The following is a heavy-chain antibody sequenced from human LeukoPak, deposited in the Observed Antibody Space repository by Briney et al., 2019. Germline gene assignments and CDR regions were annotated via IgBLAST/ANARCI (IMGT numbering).Heavy chain of an antibody. CDR3: ARDREGITIFGVVTGAFDI. V-gene: IGHV1-18*01. Sequence: EASVKVSCKASGYTFTSYGISWVRQAPGQGLEWMGWISAYNGNTNYAQKLQGRVTMTTDTSTSTAYMELRSLRSDDTAVYYCARDREGITIFGVVTGAFDIWGQGTMVTVSS. D-gene: IGHD3-3*01. CDR1: GYTFTSYG. CDR2: ISAYNGNT. J-gene: IGHJ3*02.